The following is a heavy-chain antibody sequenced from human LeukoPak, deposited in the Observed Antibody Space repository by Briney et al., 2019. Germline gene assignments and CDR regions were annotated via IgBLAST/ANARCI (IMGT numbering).Heavy chain of an antibody. Sequence: ASVKVSCKASGYTFTNYYIHRVRQAPGQGLEWMGIINPSGGSTTYAQKFQGRVTMTRDTSTTTVYMELSSLRSEDTAVYYCARDGGTTLRLLEWSSYGMDVWGQGTTVTVSS. CDR1: GYTFTNYY. J-gene: IGHJ6*02. CDR2: INPSGGST. CDR3: ARDGGTTLRLLEWSSYGMDV. D-gene: IGHD3-3*01. V-gene: IGHV1-46*01.